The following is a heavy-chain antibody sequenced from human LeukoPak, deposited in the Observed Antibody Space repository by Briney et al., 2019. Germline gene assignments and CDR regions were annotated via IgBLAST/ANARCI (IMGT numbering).Heavy chain of an antibody. V-gene: IGHV4-31*03. D-gene: IGHD3-22*01. CDR1: GGSISSGGYF. CDR2: IYNGGRT. Sequence: SETLSLTCTVSGGSISSGGYFWTWIRRHPGKGLEWIGYIYNGGRTYYNPSLKNRITISLDASKNQFSLNVDSVTAADTAIYYCARDLTTAGYYWDWGQGTLVTVSS. CDR3: ARDLTTAGYYWD. J-gene: IGHJ4*02.